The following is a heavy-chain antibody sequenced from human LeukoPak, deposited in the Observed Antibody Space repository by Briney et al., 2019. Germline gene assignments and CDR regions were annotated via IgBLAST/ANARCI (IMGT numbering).Heavy chain of an antibody. CDR3: ARVGYCSSTSCYGGDHYMDV. V-gene: IGHV1-46*01. Sequence: ASVKVSCKASGYTFTSYYMHWVRQPPGQGLEWMGIINPSGGSTSYAQKFQGRVTMTRDTSTSTVYVELSSLRSEDTAVYYCARVGYCSSTSCYGGDHYMDVWGKGTTVTVSS. J-gene: IGHJ6*03. D-gene: IGHD2-2*01. CDR2: INPSGGST. CDR1: GYTFTSYY.